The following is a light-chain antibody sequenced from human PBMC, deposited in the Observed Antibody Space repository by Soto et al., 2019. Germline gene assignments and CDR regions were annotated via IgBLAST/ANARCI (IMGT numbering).Light chain of an antibody. J-gene: IGKJ5*01. Sequence: VRTQSPATLSVSPGERATLSCRASQSLRSSLAWYQQKPCQAPRLLIYGASTRATGIPARFSGSGSGTEFTLTISSLQSEDFAVYYCQQYNKWPPVTFGQGTRLEIK. CDR3: QQYNKWPPVT. V-gene: IGKV3-15*01. CDR1: QSLRSS. CDR2: GAS.